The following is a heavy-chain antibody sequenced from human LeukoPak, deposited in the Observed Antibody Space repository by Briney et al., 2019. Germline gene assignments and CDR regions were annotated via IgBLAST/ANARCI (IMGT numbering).Heavy chain of an antibody. CDR3: ARAYCGGDCSYHYYYGMDV. D-gene: IGHD2-21*02. CDR1: GYTFTSYY. CDR2: INPSGGST. Sequence: ASVKVSCKASGYTFTSYYMHWVRQAPGQGLEWMGIINPSGGSTSYAQKFQGRVTMTRDTSTSTVYMELSSLRSEDTAVYYCARAYCGGDCSYHYYYGMDVWGQGTTVTVSS. J-gene: IGHJ6*02. V-gene: IGHV1-46*01.